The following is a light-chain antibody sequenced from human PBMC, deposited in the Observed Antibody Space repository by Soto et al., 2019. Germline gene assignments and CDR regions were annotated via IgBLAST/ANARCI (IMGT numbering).Light chain of an antibody. CDR2: GVT. CDR3: SSYTSRSLYV. CDR1: SSDIGGHHF. Sequence: QSLLAQPASVSGSPGQSITISCTGTSSDIGGHHFVSWYQQQSGKAPKLVIYGVTDRPSGVSDRFSGSKSGNTASLTISGLQPEDEADYYCSSYTSRSLYVFGTGTKVTVL. V-gene: IGLV2-14*01. J-gene: IGLJ1*01.